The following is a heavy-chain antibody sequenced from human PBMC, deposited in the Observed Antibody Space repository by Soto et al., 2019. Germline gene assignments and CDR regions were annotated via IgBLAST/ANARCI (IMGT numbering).Heavy chain of an antibody. CDR3: ARAPGPVAVYFDY. D-gene: IGHD6-19*01. Sequence: SVKVSCKASGGTFSSYTISWVRQAPGQGLEWMGRIIPILGIANYAQKFQGRVTITADKSTSTAYMELSSLRSEDTAVYYCARAPGPVAVYFDYWGQGTLVTVSS. V-gene: IGHV1-69*02. J-gene: IGHJ4*02. CDR2: IIPILGIA. CDR1: GGTFSSYT.